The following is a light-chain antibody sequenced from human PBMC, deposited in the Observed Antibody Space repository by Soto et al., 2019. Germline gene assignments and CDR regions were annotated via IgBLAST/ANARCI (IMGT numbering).Light chain of an antibody. Sequence: DMQVTQAPSTLSSSVVDRVTIRCVASQSISSWLAWYQQKPGKAPKLLIYDASSLESGVPSRFSGSGSGTEFTLTISSLHPEDFATYYCQKYNTYSWKFGQGTKVDIK. CDR2: DAS. CDR1: QSISSW. V-gene: IGKV1-5*01. CDR3: QKYNTYSWK. J-gene: IGKJ1*01.